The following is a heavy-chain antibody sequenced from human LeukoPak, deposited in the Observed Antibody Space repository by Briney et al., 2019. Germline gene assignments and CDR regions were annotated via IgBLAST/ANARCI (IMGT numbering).Heavy chain of an antibody. V-gene: IGHV4-30-2*01. Sequence: SQTLSLTCTVSGGSISSDGYYWSWIRQPPGKGPEWIGHIQHTGGTHYNSSLKSRVTISADRSKNQFSLKLNSVTAADTAVYYCARPLSFLVRGLPDIDGFDIWGQGTMVSVS. CDR2: IQHTGGT. J-gene: IGHJ3*02. CDR3: ARPLSFLVRGLPDIDGFDI. D-gene: IGHD3-10*01. CDR1: GGSISSDGYY.